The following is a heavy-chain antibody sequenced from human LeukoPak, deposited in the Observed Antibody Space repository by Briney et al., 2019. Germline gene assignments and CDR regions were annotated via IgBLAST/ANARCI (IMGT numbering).Heavy chain of an antibody. CDR1: GFTFSSYW. D-gene: IGHD5/OR15-5a*01. Sequence: GGSLRLSCAASGFTFSSYWMTWVRQAPGKGLEWVANIKLDGSEKNYVDSAKGRYTISRDNAKNSLYLQMNSLRAEDTALYYCARYPRLTTLGSTAFDVWGQGTMVTVSS. V-gene: IGHV3-7*01. CDR3: ARYPRLTTLGSTAFDV. J-gene: IGHJ3*01. CDR2: IKLDGSEK.